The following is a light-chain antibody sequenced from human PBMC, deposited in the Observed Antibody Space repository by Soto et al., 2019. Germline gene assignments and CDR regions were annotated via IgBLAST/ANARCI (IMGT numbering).Light chain of an antibody. CDR2: VVG. J-gene: IGLJ1*01. Sequence: QSALSQPASVSGSPGQSITISCTGTSSDVGPFKYVSWYQHHPDKAPKVIISVVGYRPSGHSNRFSASKSGNTASLTISGLQAGDEADYYCGLYTNSGNPHVFGTGTKLTVL. CDR3: GLYTNSGNPHV. CDR1: SSDVGPFKY. V-gene: IGLV2-14*01.